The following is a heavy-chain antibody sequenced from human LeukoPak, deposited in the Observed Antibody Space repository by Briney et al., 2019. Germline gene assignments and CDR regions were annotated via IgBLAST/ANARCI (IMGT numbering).Heavy chain of an antibody. CDR1: GGTFSSYA. D-gene: IGHD3-10*01. Sequence: SVKVSCKASGGTFSSYAISWVRQAPGQGLEWMGRIIPIPGIANYAQKFQGRVTITADKSTSTAYMELSSLRSEDTAVYYCARHSWFGELLYFDYWGQGTLVTVSS. V-gene: IGHV1-69*04. CDR3: ARHSWFGELLYFDY. J-gene: IGHJ4*02. CDR2: IIPIPGIA.